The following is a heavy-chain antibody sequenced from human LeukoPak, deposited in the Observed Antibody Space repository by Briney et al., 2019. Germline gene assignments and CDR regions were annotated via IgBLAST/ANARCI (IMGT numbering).Heavy chain of an antibody. CDR2: IYYSGRT. Sequence: SETLSLTCSVSGDSVSRSDSYWDWIRQPPGKGLEWIGTIYYSGRTYYSPSLRSRVTMSVDPSNNQFSLNLRSVTAADTALYYCARRRYYDGSGYLEWGQGTLLSVSS. J-gene: IGHJ1*01. CDR1: GDSVSRSDSY. CDR3: ARRRYYDGSGYLE. D-gene: IGHD3-22*01. V-gene: IGHV4-39*01.